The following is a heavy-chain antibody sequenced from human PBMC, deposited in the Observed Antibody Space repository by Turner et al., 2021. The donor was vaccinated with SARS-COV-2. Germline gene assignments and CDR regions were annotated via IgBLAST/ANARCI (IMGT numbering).Heavy chain of an antibody. CDR1: GFTVSSNY. D-gene: IGHD4-17*01. CDR3: ARQLTTVTTWFDP. J-gene: IGHJ5*02. V-gene: IGHV3-53*01. CDR2: IYSGGST. Sequence: EVQLVESGGGLIQPGGALRLSCAASGFTVSSNYMSWVRQAPGKGLEWVSVIYSGGSTYYADSVKGRLTISRDNSKNTLYLQMNSLRAEDTAVYYCARQLTTVTTWFDPWGQGTLVTVSS.